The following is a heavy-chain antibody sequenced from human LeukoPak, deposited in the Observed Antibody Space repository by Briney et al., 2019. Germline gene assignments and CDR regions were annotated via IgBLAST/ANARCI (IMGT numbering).Heavy chain of an antibody. CDR2: ISGSGDST. J-gene: IGHJ4*02. V-gene: IGHV3-23*01. CDR1: GFTFSSYA. CDR3: AKDPGIQLWVGSDY. D-gene: IGHD5-18*01. Sequence: GGSLRLSCAASGFTFSSYAMSWVRQAPGKGLEWVSAISGSGDSTYYADSVKGRSTISRDNSKNTLYLQMNSLRAEDTAVYYCAKDPGIQLWVGSDYWGQGTLVTVSS.